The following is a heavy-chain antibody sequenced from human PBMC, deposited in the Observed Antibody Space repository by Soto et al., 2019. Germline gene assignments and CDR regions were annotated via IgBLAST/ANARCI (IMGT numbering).Heavy chain of an antibody. CDR1: GGSISSGDYY. Sequence: QVQLQESGPGLVKPSQTLSLTCTVSGGSISSGDYYWSWIRQPPGKGLEWIGYIYYSGSTYYNPSLKSRVTLSVDTSKNQFSLKLSSVTAADTAVYYCASHRAVVTPPPPIDYWGQGTLVTVSS. J-gene: IGHJ4*02. V-gene: IGHV4-30-4*01. CDR2: IYYSGST. D-gene: IGHD2-15*01. CDR3: ASHRAVVTPPPPIDY.